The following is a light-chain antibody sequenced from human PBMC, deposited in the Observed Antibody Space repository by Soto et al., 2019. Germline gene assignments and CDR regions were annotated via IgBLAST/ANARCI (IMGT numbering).Light chain of an antibody. V-gene: IGKV3-20*01. J-gene: IGKJ4*01. CDR3: QQYASSPLT. Sequence: EIVLTQSPGTLSVSPGERATLSCRASQSVGRNYLAWYQQKPDQAPRLLIHYASSRATGIPDKFSGSGSGTDFTLTISRLEPEDSAVYYCQQYASSPLTFGVGTKVETK. CDR2: YAS. CDR1: QSVGRNY.